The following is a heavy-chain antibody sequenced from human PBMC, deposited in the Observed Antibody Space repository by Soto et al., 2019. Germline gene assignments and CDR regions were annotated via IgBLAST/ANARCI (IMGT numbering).Heavy chain of an antibody. CDR2: INSDGSST. V-gene: IGHV3-74*01. Sequence: EVQLVESGGGLVQPGGSLRLSCAASGFTFSSYWMHWVRQAPGKGLVWVSRINSDGSSTSYADSVKGRFTISRDNAKNTVYLQSNSPGAEGTAVYCCARAGASSGWLTGVSLGYFDLWGRGTLVTVSS. J-gene: IGHJ2*01. D-gene: IGHD6-19*01. CDR1: GFTFSSYW. CDR3: ARAGASSGWLTGVSLGYFDL.